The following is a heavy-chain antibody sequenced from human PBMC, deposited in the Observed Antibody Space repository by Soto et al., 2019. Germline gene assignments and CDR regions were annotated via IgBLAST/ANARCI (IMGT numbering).Heavy chain of an antibody. V-gene: IGHV3-9*01. CDR3: SKVQAVAAGYAFDI. CDR2: ISWNSGSI. Sequence: EVQLVESGGGLVQPGRSLRLSCAASGFTFDDYAMHWVRQAPGKGLEWVSGISWNSGSIGYAYSVKGRFTISRDNAKNSLYLQMNSLSAEDTALYYCSKVQAVAAGYAFDIWGQGTMVTVSS. J-gene: IGHJ3*02. D-gene: IGHD6-13*01. CDR1: GFTFDDYA.